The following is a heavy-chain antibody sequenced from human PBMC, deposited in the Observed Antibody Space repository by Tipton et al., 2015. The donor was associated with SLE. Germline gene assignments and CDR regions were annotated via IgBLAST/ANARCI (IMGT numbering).Heavy chain of an antibody. CDR3: ARGKRHYDVLTGYYSKPHYFDF. J-gene: IGHJ4*02. CDR2: IYYSGST. D-gene: IGHD3-9*01. Sequence: LRLSCTVSNGSINYYHWSWIRQPPGKGLEWIGYIYYSGSTNYNPSLKSRVTISVDTSRNLFSLNLSSVTAADTAVYYCARGKRHYDVLTGYYSKPHYFDFWGQGTVVAVSP. CDR1: NGSINYYH. V-gene: IGHV4-59*01.